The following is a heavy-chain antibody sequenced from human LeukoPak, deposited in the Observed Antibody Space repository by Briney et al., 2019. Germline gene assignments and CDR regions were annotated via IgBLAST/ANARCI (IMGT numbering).Heavy chain of an antibody. CDR3: ARALTGTTSPVYNWFDP. J-gene: IGHJ5*02. Sequence: PSETLSLTCAVYGGSFSGYYWSWIRQTPGKGLEWIGEINHSGGTNYNPSLKSRVTISVDTSKNQFSLKLSSVTAADTAVYYCARALTGTTSPVYNWFDPWGQGTLVTVSS. CDR2: INHSGGT. D-gene: IGHD1-20*01. V-gene: IGHV4-34*01. CDR1: GGSFSGYY.